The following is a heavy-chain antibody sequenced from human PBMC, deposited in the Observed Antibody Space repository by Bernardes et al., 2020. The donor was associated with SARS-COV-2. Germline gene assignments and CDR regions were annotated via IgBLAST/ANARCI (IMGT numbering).Heavy chain of an antibody. V-gene: IGHV4-34*01. CDR3: ARGRYSSGWYGTKNWYDP. CDR1: GGSFSGYY. Sequence: SETLSLTCAVYGGSFSGYYWSWIRQPPGKGLEWIGEINHSGSTNYNPSLKSRATISVDTSKNQFSLKLSSVTAGDTAEYYCARGRYSSGWYGTKNWYDPWGQGTRVTVSS. D-gene: IGHD6-19*01. J-gene: IGHJ5*02. CDR2: INHSGST.